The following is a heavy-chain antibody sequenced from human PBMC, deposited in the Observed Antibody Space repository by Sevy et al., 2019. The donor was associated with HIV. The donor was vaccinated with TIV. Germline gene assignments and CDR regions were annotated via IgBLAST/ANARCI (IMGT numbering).Heavy chain of an antibody. CDR3: AREGCTKPHDY. CDR2: LSFDCCER. Sequence: GESLKISFAASGFTFSKYSMSWVRQPPGKGLEWGSTLSFDCCERDYEDSVKGRFTISRDNSKSSVYLPMNNLRPEDTAVYYCAREGCTKPHDYWGQGTLVNVSS. CDR1: GFTFSKYS. J-gene: IGHJ4*02. V-gene: IGHV3-23*01. D-gene: IGHD2-8*01.